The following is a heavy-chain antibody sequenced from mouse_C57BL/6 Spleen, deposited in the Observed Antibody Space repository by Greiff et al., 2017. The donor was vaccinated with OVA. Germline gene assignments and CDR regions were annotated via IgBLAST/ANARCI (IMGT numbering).Heavy chain of an antibody. CDR3: TVLGYYGSGPCAY. Sequence: EVKLEESGGGLVQPGGSMKLSCVASGFTFRNYWMNWFRQSPEKGLEWVAQIRLKSDNYATHYAESVKGRFTISRDASQSSVNLQMNNLRGEDTGIYYCTVLGYYGSGPCAYWGRGTLVTVSA. CDR1: GFTFRNYW. D-gene: IGHD1-1*01. CDR2: IRLKSDNYAT. J-gene: IGHJ3*01. V-gene: IGHV6-3*01.